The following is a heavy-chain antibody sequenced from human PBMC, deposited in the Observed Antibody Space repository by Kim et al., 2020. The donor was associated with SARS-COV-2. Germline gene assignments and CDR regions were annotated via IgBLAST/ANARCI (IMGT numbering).Heavy chain of an antibody. D-gene: IGHD6-13*01. CDR2: ISAYNGNT. Sequence: ASVKVSCKASGYTFTSYGISWVRQAPGQGLEWMGWISAYNGNTNYVQKLQGRVTMTTDTSTSTAYMELRSLRSDDTAVYYCAREKDGIAAAGTPDYWGQGTLVTVSS. CDR1: GYTFTSYG. J-gene: IGHJ4*02. CDR3: AREKDGIAAAGTPDY. V-gene: IGHV1-18*04.